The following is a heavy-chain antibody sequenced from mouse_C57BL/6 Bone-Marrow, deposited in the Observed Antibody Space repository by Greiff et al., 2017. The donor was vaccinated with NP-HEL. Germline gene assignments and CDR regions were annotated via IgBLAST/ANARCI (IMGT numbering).Heavy chain of an antibody. V-gene: IGHV1-63*01. D-gene: IGHD2-4*01. CDR2: IYPGGGYT. CDR1: GYTFTNYW. Sequence: VQLQQSGAELVRPGTSVKMSCKASGYTFTNYWIGWAKQRPGHGLEWIGDIYPGGGYTNYNEKFKGKATLTADKSSSTAYMQFSSLTSEDSAIYYWARKNDYDEGGYAMDYWGQGTSVTVSS. J-gene: IGHJ4*01. CDR3: ARKNDYDEGGYAMDY.